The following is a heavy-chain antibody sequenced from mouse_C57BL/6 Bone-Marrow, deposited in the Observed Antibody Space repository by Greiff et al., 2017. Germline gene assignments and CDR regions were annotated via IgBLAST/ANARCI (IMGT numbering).Heavy chain of an antibody. Sequence: QVQLQQPGAELVRPGSSVKLSCKASGYTFTSYWMHWVKQRPIQGLEWIGNIDPSDSETHYNQKFKDKATLTVDKSSSTAYMQLSSLTSEDSAVYYCARRSYGSNYFDYWGQGTTLTVSS. D-gene: IGHD1-1*01. CDR3: ARRSYGSNYFDY. CDR1: GYTFTSYW. CDR2: IDPSDSET. V-gene: IGHV1-52*01. J-gene: IGHJ2*01.